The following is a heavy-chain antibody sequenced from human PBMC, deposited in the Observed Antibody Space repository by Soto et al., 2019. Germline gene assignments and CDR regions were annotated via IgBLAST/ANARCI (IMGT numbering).Heavy chain of an antibody. Sequence: SETLSLTCTASGGSISSGGYYWSWIRQHPGKGLEWIGYIYYSGSTYYNPSLKSRVTISVDTSKNQFSLKLSSVTAADTAVYYCARNPRDYSNYYYYYGMDVWGQGTTVTVSS. CDR3: ARNPRDYSNYYYYYGMDV. V-gene: IGHV4-31*03. J-gene: IGHJ6*02. CDR1: GGSISSGGYY. CDR2: IYYSGST. D-gene: IGHD4-4*01.